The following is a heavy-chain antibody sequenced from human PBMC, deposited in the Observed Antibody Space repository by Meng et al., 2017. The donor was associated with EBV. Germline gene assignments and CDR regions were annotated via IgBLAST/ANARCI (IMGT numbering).Heavy chain of an antibody. CDR1: GGTFRSDA. CDR2: LIPMSDAP. V-gene: IGHV1-69*01. J-gene: IGHJ4*02. D-gene: IGHD3-10*01. CDR3: ASESGRGFTPDY. Sequence: QGQLVLSGGEVKKAGSSVKVSCKTSGGTFRSDAVSWVRQAPGQGLEWMGGLIPMSDAPHYAQKFQGRVTMTADESTNTHYMDLSGLRFEDTAVYYCASESGRGFTPDYWGQGTLVTVSS.